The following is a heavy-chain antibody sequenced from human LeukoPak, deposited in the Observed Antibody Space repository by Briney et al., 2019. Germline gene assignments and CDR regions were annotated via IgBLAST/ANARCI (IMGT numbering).Heavy chain of an antibody. J-gene: IGHJ4*02. CDR1: GYTFTSYY. V-gene: IGHV1-46*01. CDR2: INPSSGST. CDR3: ARGLLGYCSGGSCYPDY. D-gene: IGHD2-15*01. Sequence: GASVKVSCKASGYTFTSYYMHWVRQAPGQGLEWMGIINPSSGSTSYAQKFQGRVTMTRDTSTSTVYMELSSLRSEDTAVYYCARGLLGYCSGGSCYPDYWGQGTLVTVSS.